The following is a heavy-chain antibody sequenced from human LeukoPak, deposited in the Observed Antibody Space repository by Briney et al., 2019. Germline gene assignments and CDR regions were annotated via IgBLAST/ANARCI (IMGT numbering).Heavy chain of an antibody. J-gene: IGHJ6*03. Sequence: ASVKVSCKASGYTFTSYDINWVRQATGQGLEWMGWMNPNSGNTGYAQKFQGKVTMARNTSISTAYMELSSLRSEDTAVYYCARVSDYGDYYYYMDVWGKGTTVTISS. V-gene: IGHV1-8*01. CDR3: ARVSDYGDYYYYMDV. D-gene: IGHD4-17*01. CDR1: GYTFTSYD. CDR2: MNPNSGNT.